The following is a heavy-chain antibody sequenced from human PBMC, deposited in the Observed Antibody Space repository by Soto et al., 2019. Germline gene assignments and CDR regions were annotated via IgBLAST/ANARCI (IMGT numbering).Heavy chain of an antibody. CDR2: IWYDGSNK. V-gene: IGHV3-33*01. CDR1: GFTFSSYG. Sequence: GGSLRLSCAASGFTFSSYGMHWVRQAPGKGLEWVAVIWYDGSNKYYADSVKGRFTISRDNSKNTLYLQMNSLRAEDTAVHYCARDLVYYGSGSVPPMDVWGQGTTVTVS. D-gene: IGHD3-10*01. CDR3: ARDLVYYGSGSVPPMDV. J-gene: IGHJ6*02.